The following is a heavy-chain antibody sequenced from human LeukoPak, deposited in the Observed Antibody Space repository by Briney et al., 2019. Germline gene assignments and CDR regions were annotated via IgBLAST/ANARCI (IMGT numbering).Heavy chain of an antibody. D-gene: IGHD4-17*01. CDR2: IYPGDSDT. CDR1: GYSFTSYW. J-gene: IGHJ6*03. Sequence: GESLKISCKGSGYSFTSYWIGWVRQMPGKGLEWMGIIYPGDSDTRYSPSFQGQVTISADKSISTAYLQWSSLKASDTAMYYCARYADYGDSHAGYYYYYYYYMDVWGKGTTVTVSS. V-gene: IGHV5-51*01. CDR3: ARYADYGDSHAGYYYYYYYYMDV.